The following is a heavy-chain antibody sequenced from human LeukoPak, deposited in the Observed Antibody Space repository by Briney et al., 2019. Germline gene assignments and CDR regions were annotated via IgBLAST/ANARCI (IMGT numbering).Heavy chain of an antibody. J-gene: IGHJ5*02. D-gene: IGHD3-10*01. Sequence: GGSLRLSCAASGFTFSSYAMSWIRQAPGKGPEWVSFISSSGSYIHYADSVKGRFTISRDNAENSLYLQMNSLRAEDTAVYYCANYYGSGSFRNWFDPWGQGTLVTVSS. CDR1: GFTFSSYA. V-gene: IGHV3-11*01. CDR2: ISSSGSYI. CDR3: ANYYGSGSFRNWFDP.